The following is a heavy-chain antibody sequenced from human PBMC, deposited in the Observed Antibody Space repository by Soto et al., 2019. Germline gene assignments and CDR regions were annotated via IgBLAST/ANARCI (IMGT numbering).Heavy chain of an antibody. D-gene: IGHD5-18*01. Sequence: QVQLQESGPGLVTPSQTLSLTCTVSGGSISSGDYYWSWIRQPPGKGLEWIGYIYNSGSTYYNPSRKGRVTRSVDTSKNQCSLKLSSVAAADTAVYYWARYVQLWFEDFYDYWGQGTLVTVSS. CDR3: ARYVQLWFEDFYDY. J-gene: IGHJ4*02. CDR2: IYNSGST. V-gene: IGHV4-30-4*01. CDR1: GGSISSGDYY.